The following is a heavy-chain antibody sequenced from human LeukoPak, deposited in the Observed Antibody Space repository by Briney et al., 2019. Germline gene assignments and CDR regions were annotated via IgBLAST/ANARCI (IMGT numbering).Heavy chain of an antibody. D-gene: IGHD6-19*01. CDR1: GFTVSSNY. CDR3: AVRSGFDY. J-gene: IGHJ4*02. Sequence: GGSLRLSCAASGFTVSSNYMSWVRQTPGKGLEWVSYISSSGSTMYYADSVKGRFTISRDDAKNSLYLQMNSLRAEDTAVYYCAVRSGFDYWGQGTLVSVSS. CDR2: ISSSGSTM. V-gene: IGHV3-48*01.